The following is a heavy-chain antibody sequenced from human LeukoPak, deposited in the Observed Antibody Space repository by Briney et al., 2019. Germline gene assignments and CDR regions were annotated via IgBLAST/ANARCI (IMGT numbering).Heavy chain of an antibody. D-gene: IGHD3-9*01. CDR2: INEDGGER. V-gene: IGHV3-7*01. CDR3: ARGGGGYIDWLFVFDY. CDR1: GFTPSRYW. J-gene: IGHJ4*02. Sequence: GGSLRLSCAASGFTPSRYWMSWVRQAPGKGVEWVANINEDGGERHYVDTVKGRFTISRDNAKNSLYLQMNSLRAEDTAVYYGARGGGGYIDWLFVFDYWGQGTLVTVSS.